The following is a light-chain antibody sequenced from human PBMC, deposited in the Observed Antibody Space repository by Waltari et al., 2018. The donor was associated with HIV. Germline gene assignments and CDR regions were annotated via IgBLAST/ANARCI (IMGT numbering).Light chain of an antibody. J-gene: IGLJ2*01. Sequence: QSVLTQPPSVSAAPGQKVTISCSGSNSNIGTNYVSCYQQLPGTAPKLLIYDNNKRPSGIPDRFSGSKSGTSATLGITGLQTGDEADYYCGTWDSSLSAVLFGGGTQLTVL. CDR2: DNN. CDR1: NSNIGTNY. V-gene: IGLV1-51*01. CDR3: GTWDSSLSAVL.